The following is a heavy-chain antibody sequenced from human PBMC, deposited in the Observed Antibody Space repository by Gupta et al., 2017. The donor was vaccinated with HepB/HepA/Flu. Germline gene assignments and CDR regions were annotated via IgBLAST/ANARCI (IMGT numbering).Heavy chain of an antibody. CDR1: GFTFSTYG. V-gene: IGHV3-48*02. Sequence: EVQLVESGGGLVQPGGSLRLSRAASGFTFSTYGMNWVRQAPGKGLEWISYISSDSTTIVYADSIKGRFTISRDNAKSSLFLQINRLRDEDTAVYYCAREGLMAFFDYWGQGILVTVSS. D-gene: IGHD2-8*01. CDR3: AREGLMAFFDY. J-gene: IGHJ4*02. CDR2: ISSDSTTI.